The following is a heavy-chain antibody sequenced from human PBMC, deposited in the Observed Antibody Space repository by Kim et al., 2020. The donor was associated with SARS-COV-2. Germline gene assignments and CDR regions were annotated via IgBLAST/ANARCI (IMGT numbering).Heavy chain of an antibody. CDR2: INHSGST. Sequence: SETLSLTCAVYGGSFSGYYWSWIRQPPGKGLEWIGEINHSGSTNYNPSLKSRVTISVDTSKNQFSLKLSSVTAADTAVYYCARGWQQLVRLRYFDLWGRGTLVTVSS. CDR1: GGSFSGYY. J-gene: IGHJ2*01. CDR3: ARGWQQLVRLRYFDL. V-gene: IGHV4-34*01. D-gene: IGHD6-13*01.